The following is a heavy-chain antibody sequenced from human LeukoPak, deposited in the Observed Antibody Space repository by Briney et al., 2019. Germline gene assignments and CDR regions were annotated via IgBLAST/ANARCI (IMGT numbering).Heavy chain of an antibody. V-gene: IGHV4-34*01. J-gene: IGHJ6*02. CDR1: GGSFSGYY. CDR2: INHSGST. Sequence: SETLSLTCAVYGGSFSGYYWSWIRQPPGKGLEWIGEINHSGSTNYNPSLKSRVTISVDTSKNQFSLKLSSVTAADTAVYYCRIDYGDYGMDLWGQGTTVTVSS. CDR3: RIDYGDYGMDL. D-gene: IGHD4-17*01.